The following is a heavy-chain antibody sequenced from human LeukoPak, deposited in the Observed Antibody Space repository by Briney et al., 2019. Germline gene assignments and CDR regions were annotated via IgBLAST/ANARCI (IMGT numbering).Heavy chain of an antibody. CDR3: AKDQASPLADSSGWLETPFYYYYYGMDV. Sequence: SETLSLTCTVSGGSISSGGYYWSWIRQHPGKGLEWIGYIYYSGSTYYNPSLKSRVTISVDTSKNQFSLKLSSVTAADTAVYYCAKDQASPLADSSGWLETPFYYYYYGMDVWGQGTTVTVSS. V-gene: IGHV4-31*03. D-gene: IGHD6-19*01. J-gene: IGHJ6*02. CDR2: IYYSGST. CDR1: GGSISSGGYY.